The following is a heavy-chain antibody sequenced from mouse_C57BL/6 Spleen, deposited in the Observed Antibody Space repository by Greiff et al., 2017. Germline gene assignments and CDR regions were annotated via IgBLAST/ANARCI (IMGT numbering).Heavy chain of an antibody. CDR2: ISYDGSN. CDR3: ARVIYDGYYVV. CDR1: GYSITSGYY. Sequence: EVKLVESGPGLVKPSQSLSLTCSVTGYSITSGYYWNWIRQFPGNKLEWMGYISYDGSNNYNPSLKNRISITRDTSKNQFFLKLNSVTTEDTATYYCARVIYDGYYVVWGQGTSVTVSS. J-gene: IGHJ4*01. V-gene: IGHV3-6*01. D-gene: IGHD2-3*01.